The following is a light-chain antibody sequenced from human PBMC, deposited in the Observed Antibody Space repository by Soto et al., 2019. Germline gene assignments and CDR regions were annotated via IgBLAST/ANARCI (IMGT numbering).Light chain of an antibody. V-gene: IGLV2-8*01. J-gene: IGLJ1*01. CDR3: SSYGGYNNVV. Sequence: QSMLTQPPSASGSPGQSVTISCTGTSSDVGGYNYVSWFQQHPGKAPKLIIHEVNQRPSGVPDRFSGSKSGNTASLTVSGLQAEDEGTYYCSSYGGYNNVVFGTGTKVTVL. CDR2: EVN. CDR1: SSDVGGYNY.